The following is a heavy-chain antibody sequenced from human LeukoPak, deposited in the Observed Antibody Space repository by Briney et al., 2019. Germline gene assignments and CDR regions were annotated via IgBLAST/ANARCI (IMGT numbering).Heavy chain of an antibody. D-gene: IGHD2-15*01. Sequence: GASVKVSCKASGYTFTSYYMHWVRQAPGQGLEWMGIINPSGDSTSYAQKFQGRVTMTRDMSTSTVYMELSSLRSEDTAVYYCARPRGYCSGGSCYSFDYWGQGTLVTVSS. V-gene: IGHV1-46*01. CDR3: ARPRGYCSGGSCYSFDY. CDR2: INPSGDST. CDR1: GYTFTSYY. J-gene: IGHJ4*02.